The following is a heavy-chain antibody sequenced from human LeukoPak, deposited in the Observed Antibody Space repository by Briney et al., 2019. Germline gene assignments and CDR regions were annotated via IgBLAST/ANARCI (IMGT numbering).Heavy chain of an antibody. CDR3: AIRKTTVVTPFLDAFDI. J-gene: IGHJ3*02. CDR2: IIPIFGTA. CDR1: GGTFSSYA. Sequence: SVKVSCKASGGTFSSYAISWVRQAPGQGLEWMGGIIPIFGTANYAQKFQGRVTITTDESTSTAYMELSSLRSEDTAVYYCAIRKTTVVTPFLDAFDIWGQGTMVTVSS. V-gene: IGHV1-69*05. D-gene: IGHD4-23*01.